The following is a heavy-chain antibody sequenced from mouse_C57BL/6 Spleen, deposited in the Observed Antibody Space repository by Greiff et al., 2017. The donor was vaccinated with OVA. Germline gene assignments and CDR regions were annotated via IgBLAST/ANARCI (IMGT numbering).Heavy chain of an antibody. CDR2: IDTSDSET. Sequence: VQLQQPGAELVRPGSSVKLSCKASGYTFTSYWMHWVKQRPIKGLEWIGNIDTSDSETHYNQKFKDKATLTVDKSSSTAYRQRSSLTSEDSAVYYCARGGSSGFDYWGQGTTLTVSS. V-gene: IGHV1-52*01. CDR1: GYTFTSYW. CDR3: ARGGSSGFDY. D-gene: IGHD3-2*02. J-gene: IGHJ2*01.